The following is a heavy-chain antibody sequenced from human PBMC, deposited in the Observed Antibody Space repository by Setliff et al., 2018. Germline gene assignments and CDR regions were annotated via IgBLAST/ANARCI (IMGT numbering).Heavy chain of an antibody. J-gene: IGHJ6*02. D-gene: IGHD3-9*01. CDR3: AKEPAISLTEAIRRSYYDYALDV. CDR1: GYTFTYYG. V-gene: IGHV1-18*01. CDR2: ISGHNGNT. Sequence: ASVKVSCKASGYTFTYYGISWVRQAPGQGLEWMGWISGHNGNTNYAQKFQGRVTLTTDTGSDTAYMELRNLRSDDAAIYYCAKEPAISLTEAIRRSYYDYALDVWGQGTTVTVS.